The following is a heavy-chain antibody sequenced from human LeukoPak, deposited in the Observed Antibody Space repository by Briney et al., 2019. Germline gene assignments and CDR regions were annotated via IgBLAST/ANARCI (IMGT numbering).Heavy chain of an antibody. CDR3: ARDLGMIGSGMDV. D-gene: IGHD3-22*01. Sequence: GGSLRLSCAASGFTFSSYAMSWVRQAPGKGLEWVSAISGSGGSTYYADSVKGRFTISRDNSKNTLYLQMNSLRAEDTAVYYCARDLGMIGSGMDVWGQGTTVTVSS. CDR2: ISGSGGST. CDR1: GFTFSSYA. J-gene: IGHJ6*02. V-gene: IGHV3-23*01.